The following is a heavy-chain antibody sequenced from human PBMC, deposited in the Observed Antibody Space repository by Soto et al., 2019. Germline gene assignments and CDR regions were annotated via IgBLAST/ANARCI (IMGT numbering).Heavy chain of an antibody. V-gene: IGHV3-20*01. CDR2: INWNGGST. CDR1: GFTFDDYG. D-gene: IGHD6-19*01. CDR3: ARKSSGWYVDSIDY. J-gene: IGHJ4*02. Sequence: WGSLRLSCAASGFTFDDYGMSWVRQAPGKGLEWVSGINWNGGSTGYADSVKGRFTISRDNAKNSLYLQMNSLRAEDTALYHCARKSSGWYVDSIDYWGQGTLVTVSS.